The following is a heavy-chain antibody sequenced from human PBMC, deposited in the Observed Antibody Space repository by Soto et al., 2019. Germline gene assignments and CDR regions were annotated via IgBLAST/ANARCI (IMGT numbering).Heavy chain of an antibody. CDR2: IWYDGSNK. CDR1: GFTFSSYG. CDR3: ARESPRRPLRYFDSLTGGYYYYGMDV. V-gene: IGHV3-33*01. J-gene: IGHJ6*02. Sequence: QVQLVESGGGVVQPGRSLRLSCAASGFTFSSYGMHWVRQAPGKGLEWVAVIWYDGSNKYYADSVKGRFTISRDNSKNTLYLQMNSLRAEDTAVYYCARESPRRPLRYFDSLTGGYYYYGMDVWGQGTTVTVSS. D-gene: IGHD3-9*01.